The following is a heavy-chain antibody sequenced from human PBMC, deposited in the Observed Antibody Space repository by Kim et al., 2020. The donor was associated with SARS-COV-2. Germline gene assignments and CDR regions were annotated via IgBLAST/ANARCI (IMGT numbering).Heavy chain of an antibody. V-gene: IGHV1-46*01. CDR2: INPSGGST. J-gene: IGHJ6*03. CDR3: ARDATAMVTEEYYYYYYMDV. D-gene: IGHD5-18*01. Sequence: ASVKVSCKASGYTFTSYYMHWVRQAPGQGLEWMGIINPSGGSTSYAQKFQGRVTMTRDTSTSTVYMELSSLRSEDTAVYYCARDATAMVTEEYYYYYYMDVWGKGTTVTVSS. CDR1: GYTFTSYY.